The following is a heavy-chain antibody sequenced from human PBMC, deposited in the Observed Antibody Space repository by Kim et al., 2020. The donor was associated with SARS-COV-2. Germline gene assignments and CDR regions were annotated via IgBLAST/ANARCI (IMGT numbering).Heavy chain of an antibody. V-gene: IGHV3-30*02. CDR3: AKDNNGRAAGYYGMDV. Sequence: SLKGRFTISRDNSKNTVSLQMDSLTPEDTAVYYCAKDNNGRAAGYYGMDVWGQGTTVIVS. J-gene: IGHJ6*02. D-gene: IGHD6-13*01.